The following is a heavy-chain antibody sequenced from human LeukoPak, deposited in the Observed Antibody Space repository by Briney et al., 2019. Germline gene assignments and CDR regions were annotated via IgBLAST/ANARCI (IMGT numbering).Heavy chain of an antibody. CDR3: ARCLLLRYSSSWYNY. CDR1: GYTFTGYY. D-gene: IGHD6-13*01. Sequence: ASVKVSCKASGYTFTGYYMHWVRQAPGQGLEWMGWINPNSGGTNYAQKFQGRVTMTRDTSISTAYMELSRLRSDDTAVYYCARCLLLRYSSSWYNYWGQGTLVTVSS. V-gene: IGHV1-2*02. J-gene: IGHJ4*02. CDR2: INPNSGGT.